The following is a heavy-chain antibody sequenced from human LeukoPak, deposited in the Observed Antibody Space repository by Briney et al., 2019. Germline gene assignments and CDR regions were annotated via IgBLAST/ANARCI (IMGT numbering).Heavy chain of an antibody. CDR3: ATSQYYDTNGNQYYFDD. J-gene: IGHJ4*02. D-gene: IGHD2-8*01. Sequence: EYAGSVKGRFTISRDDSKRIAALQMNSLKTEDTAVYYCATSQYYDTNGNQYYFDDWGQGTLVTVSS. V-gene: IGHV3-49*02.